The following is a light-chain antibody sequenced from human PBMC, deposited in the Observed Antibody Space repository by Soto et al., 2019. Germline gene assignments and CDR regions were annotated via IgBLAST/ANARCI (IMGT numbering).Light chain of an antibody. V-gene: IGKV3-20*01. Sequence: TVLTKSPGTLSLSPGERATLSCRASQSVSSSYLAWYQQKPGQAPRLLIYGAFIRATGIPDRFSGSGSGTDFTLTVSRLEPEDFAVYYCQQYGTAPPYTFGQGTKVDIK. CDR2: GAF. J-gene: IGKJ2*01. CDR1: QSVSSSY. CDR3: QQYGTAPPYT.